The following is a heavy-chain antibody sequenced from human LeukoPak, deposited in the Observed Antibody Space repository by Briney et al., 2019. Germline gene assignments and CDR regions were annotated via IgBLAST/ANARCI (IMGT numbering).Heavy chain of an antibody. CDR1: GFTFSSYG. CDR2: IWYDGSNK. V-gene: IGHV3-33*01. CDR3: ARALQRGYSYGYYYYGMDV. J-gene: IGHJ6*02. Sequence: PGGSLRLPCAASGFTFSSYGMHWVRQAPGKGLEWVAVIWYDGSNKYYADSVKGRFTISRDNSKNTLYLQMNSLRAEDTAVYYCARALQRGYSYGYYYYGMDVWGQGTTVTVSS. D-gene: IGHD5-18*01.